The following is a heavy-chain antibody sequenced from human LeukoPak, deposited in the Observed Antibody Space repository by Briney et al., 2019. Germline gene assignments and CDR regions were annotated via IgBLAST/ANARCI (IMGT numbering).Heavy chain of an antibody. CDR1: GGSISSSNW. J-gene: IGHJ6*02. V-gene: IGHV4-4*02. CDR2: IYHSGST. Sequence: SGTLSLTCAVSGGSISSSNWWSWVRQPPGKGLEWIGEIYHSGSTNYNPSLKSRVTISVDTSKNQFSLKLSSVTAADTAVYYCARGGAAAGIYYYYYYGMDVWGQGTTVTVSS. D-gene: IGHD6-13*01. CDR3: ARGGAAAGIYYYYYYGMDV.